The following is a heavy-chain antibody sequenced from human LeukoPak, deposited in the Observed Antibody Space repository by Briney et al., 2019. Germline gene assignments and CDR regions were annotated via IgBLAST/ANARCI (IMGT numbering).Heavy chain of an antibody. V-gene: IGHV3-23*01. Sequence: GGALRLFFPASGFTFSSYSMRWVRQAPGKGLEGVSVISGRGGSTYHADSVKGRFTNSRDNYKNTLYLQMNSLRAEDTAVYYWAKAGVWELPQDFDYWGQGTLVTVSS. D-gene: IGHD1-26*01. CDR2: ISGRGGST. CDR3: AKAGVWELPQDFDY. CDR1: GFTFSSYS. J-gene: IGHJ4*02.